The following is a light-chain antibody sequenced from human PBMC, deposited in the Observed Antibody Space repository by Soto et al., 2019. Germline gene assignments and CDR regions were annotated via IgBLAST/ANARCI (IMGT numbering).Light chain of an antibody. CDR1: SSDVGGSKY. CDR3: SSYTSSSTPYV. Sequence: QSALAQPASVSWSPGQSIPISCTGSSSDVGGSKYVSWYQQYPGKAPKLMIYEVTNRPSGVSNRFSGSKPGNTASLTISGLQAEDEADYYCSSYTSSSTPYVFGSGTKVTVL. CDR2: EVT. V-gene: IGLV2-14*01. J-gene: IGLJ1*01.